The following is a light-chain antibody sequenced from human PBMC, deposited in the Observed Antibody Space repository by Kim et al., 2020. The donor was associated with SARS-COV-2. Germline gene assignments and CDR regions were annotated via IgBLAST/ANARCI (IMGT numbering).Light chain of an antibody. J-gene: IGLJ2*01. CDR2: RSN. CDR1: SNNVGNQG. CDR3: SAWDSSLNAVV. V-gene: IGLV10-54*01. Sequence: QAGLTQPPSVSKGLRQTATFTCTGNSNNVGNQGASWLQHHQGHPPKVLSYRSNNRPSGISERLSASRSGNTASLTITGLQPEDEADYYCSAWDSSLNAVVFGGGTQLTVL.